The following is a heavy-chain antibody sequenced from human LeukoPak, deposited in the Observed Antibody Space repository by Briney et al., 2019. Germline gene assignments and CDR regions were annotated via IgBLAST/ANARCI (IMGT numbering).Heavy chain of an antibody. CDR2: ISYVVSHT. CDR1: GITFRSYG. Sequence: AGSQTLSCAASGITFRSYGMHWVRHPPGNGLEWVGVISYVVSHTYYANSVKGRFSISRDNSKNTPYLQMTSLRADDTAVYYCAKGARGDTVTSIVGLNWFDPWGQGTLVTVSS. CDR3: AKGARGDTVTSIVGLNWFDP. V-gene: IGHV3-30*18. J-gene: IGHJ5*02. D-gene: IGHD4-17*01.